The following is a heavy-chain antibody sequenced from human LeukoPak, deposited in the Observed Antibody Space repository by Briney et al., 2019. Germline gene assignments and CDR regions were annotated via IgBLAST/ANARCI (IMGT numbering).Heavy chain of an antibody. J-gene: IGHJ4*02. CDR2: INSDGSST. D-gene: IGHD3-16*01. CDR1: GFTFSSYW. V-gene: IGHV3-74*01. Sequence: PGGSLRLSCAASGFTFSSYWMHWVRQAPGKGLVWVSRINSDGSSTSYADSVKGRFTISRDNAKNTLYLQMNSLRAEDTAVYYSARDGGGGDYGYWGQGTLVTVSS. CDR3: ARDGGGGDYGY.